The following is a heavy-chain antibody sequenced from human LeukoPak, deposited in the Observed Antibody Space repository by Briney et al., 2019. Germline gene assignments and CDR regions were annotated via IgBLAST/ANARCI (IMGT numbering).Heavy chain of an antibody. CDR1: GFPVRTNY. V-gene: IGHV3-53*01. Sequence: GGSLRLSCAVSGFPVRTNYMSWVRQAPGKGLEWVSVIYTGRGETYYADSVKGRFTISIDNSKNTLDLQRNSLRAEDTSGCYYVRSFSFNWFDPWGQGTLVTVPS. J-gene: IGHJ5*02. D-gene: IGHD2/OR15-2a*01. CDR3: VRSFSFNWFDP. CDR2: IYTGRGET.